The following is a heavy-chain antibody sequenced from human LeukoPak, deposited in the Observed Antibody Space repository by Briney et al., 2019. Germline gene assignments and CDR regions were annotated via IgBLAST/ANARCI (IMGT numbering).Heavy chain of an antibody. V-gene: IGHV3-9*01. CDR3: AKAKVVAATSVYWYFDL. CDR1: GFTFDDYA. CDR2: ISWNSGSI. J-gene: IGHJ2*01. D-gene: IGHD2-15*01. Sequence: PGGSLRLSCAASGFTFDDYAMHWVRQAPGKGLEWVSGISWNSGSIGYADSVKGRFTISRDNAKNSLYLQMNSLRAEDTALYYCAKAKVVAATSVYWYFDLWGRGTLVTVSS.